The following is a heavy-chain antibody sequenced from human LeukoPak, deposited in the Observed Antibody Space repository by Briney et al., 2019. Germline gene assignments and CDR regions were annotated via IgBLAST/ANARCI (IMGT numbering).Heavy chain of an antibody. CDR2: IYPGDSDT. D-gene: IGHD2/OR15-2a*01. CDR1: GYSFTNYW. Sequence: GESLKISCKGSGYSFTNYWIGWVRQMPGKGLECMGIIYPGDSDTRYSPSFQGQVTSVDKSIRTAYLQWSSLKASDTAMYYCARPPSPYLLDAFDIWGQGTMVTVSS. CDR3: ARPPSPYLLDAFDI. V-gene: IGHV5-51*01. J-gene: IGHJ3*02.